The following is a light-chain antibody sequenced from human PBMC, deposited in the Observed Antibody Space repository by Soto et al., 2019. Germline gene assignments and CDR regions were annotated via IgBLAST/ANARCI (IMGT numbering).Light chain of an antibody. J-gene: IGKJ4*01. CDR1: QSVSSY. Sequence: EIVLTQSPATLSLSPGERATLSCRASQSVSSYLAWYQQKPGQAPRLLIYDASNRATSIPARFSGSGSGTDFTLTISRLEPEDFAVYYCQPRSNWPLTFGGGTKVEIK. CDR2: DAS. CDR3: QPRSNWPLT. V-gene: IGKV3-11*01.